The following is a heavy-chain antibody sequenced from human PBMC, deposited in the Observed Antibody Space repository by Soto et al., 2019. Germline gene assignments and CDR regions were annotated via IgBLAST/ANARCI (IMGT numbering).Heavy chain of an antibody. J-gene: IGHJ4*02. CDR2: VTQDGGEK. CDR1: GFNFNQYW. V-gene: IGHV3-7*01. D-gene: IGHD6-19*01. Sequence: EAQWVESGGGLVQPGGSLRLSCSASGFNFNQYWMRWVRQAPGKGLEWVANVTQDGGEKDYVDSVRGRFTISRDNTKSALYLQMDSLRDEDTARYYCASGGGWSCDHWCQGTLVTVSS. CDR3: ASGGGWSCDH.